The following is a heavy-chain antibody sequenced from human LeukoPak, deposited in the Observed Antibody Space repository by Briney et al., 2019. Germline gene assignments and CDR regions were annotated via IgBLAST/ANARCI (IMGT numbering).Heavy chain of an antibody. CDR2: ISSSSSYI. D-gene: IGHD6-6*01. Sequence: PGGSLRLSCAASGFTFSSYSMNWVRQAPGKGLEWVSPISSSSSYIYYADSVKGRFTISRDNAKNSLYLQMNSLRAEDTAVYYCARDVEAARPPDFDYWGQGTLVTVSS. J-gene: IGHJ4*02. CDR1: GFTFSSYS. V-gene: IGHV3-21*01. CDR3: ARDVEAARPPDFDY.